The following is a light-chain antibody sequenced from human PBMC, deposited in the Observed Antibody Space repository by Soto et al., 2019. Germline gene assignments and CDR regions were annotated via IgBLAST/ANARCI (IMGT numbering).Light chain of an antibody. CDR1: QSVTSTY. J-gene: IGKJ3*01. CDR3: QQYGSSRFT. CDR2: AAS. Sequence: EIVLTQSPGTLSLSPGERATLSCRASQSVTSTYLAWYQQKPGQAPRLLIYAASSRVTGVPDRFSGSGSGTDFTLTISRLEPEDFAVYYCQQYGSSRFTFGPGTKVDLK. V-gene: IGKV3-20*01.